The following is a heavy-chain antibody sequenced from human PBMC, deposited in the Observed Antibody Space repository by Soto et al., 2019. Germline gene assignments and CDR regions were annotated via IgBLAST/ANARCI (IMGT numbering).Heavy chain of an antibody. D-gene: IGHD3-3*01. CDR2: IYWDDDK. CDR1: GFSLTTSGVG. CDR3: AHRILRTVFGLVTTTAIYFDF. V-gene: IGHV2-5*02. Sequence: QITLNGSGPTVVKPAETLTLTCTFSGFSLTTSGVGVGWIRQSPGKAPEWLALIYWDDDKRYSASLKSRLTITKDTSKNQVVLTMASVDPADTATYYCAHRILRTVFGLVTTTAIYFDFWGQGTPVVVSS. J-gene: IGHJ4*02.